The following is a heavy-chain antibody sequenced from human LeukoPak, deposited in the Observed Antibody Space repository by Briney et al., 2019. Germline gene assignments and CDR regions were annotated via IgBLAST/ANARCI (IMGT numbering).Heavy chain of an antibody. CDR1: GLTFSSYG. CDR3: AKGDVDTAMVRGY. D-gene: IGHD5-18*01. Sequence: PGGSLRLSCAASGLTFSSYGMHWVRQAPGKGLEWVAVISYDGSNKYYADSVKGRFTISRDNSKNTLYLQMNSLRAEDTAVYYCAKGDVDTAMVRGYWGQGTLVTVSS. J-gene: IGHJ4*02. V-gene: IGHV3-30*18. CDR2: ISYDGSNK.